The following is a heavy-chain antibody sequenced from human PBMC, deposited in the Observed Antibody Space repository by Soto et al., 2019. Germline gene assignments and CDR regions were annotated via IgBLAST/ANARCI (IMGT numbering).Heavy chain of an antibody. V-gene: IGHV1-24*01. CDR3: ATNYDFWSGYYPPRYFDY. Sequence: ASVKVSCKVSGYTLTELSMHWVRQAPGKGLEWMGGFDPEDGETIYAQKFQGRVTMTEDTSTDTAYMELSSLRSEDTAVYYCATNYDFWSGYYPPRYFDYWGQGTLVTVSS. CDR2: FDPEDGET. D-gene: IGHD3-3*01. CDR1: GYTLTELS. J-gene: IGHJ4*02.